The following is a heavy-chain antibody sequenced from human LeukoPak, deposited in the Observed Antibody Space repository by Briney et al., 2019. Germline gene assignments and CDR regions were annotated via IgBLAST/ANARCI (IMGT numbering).Heavy chain of an antibody. V-gene: IGHV4-4*07. CDR2: VYISGYT. CDR3: ARDLGQQLAADWFDP. Sequence: SETLSLICTVSGGSISSYYWNWIRQPAGKGLEWVGRVYISGYTKYNPSLKSRLTMSADASKNQFSLKLSSVTAADTAVYYCARDLGQQLAADWFDPWVQGTLVAVSS. CDR1: GGSISSYY. D-gene: IGHD6-13*01. J-gene: IGHJ5*02.